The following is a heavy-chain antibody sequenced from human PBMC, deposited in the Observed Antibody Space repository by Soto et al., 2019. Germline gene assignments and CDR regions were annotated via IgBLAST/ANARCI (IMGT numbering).Heavy chain of an antibody. Sequence: PGGSLRLSCAASGFTFSDYYMSWIRQAPGKGLEWVSYISSSGSTIYYADSVKGRFTISRDNAKNSLYLQMNSLRAEDTAVYYCADLHRSSPTPSAYWVQGTLVTVSS. J-gene: IGHJ4*02. V-gene: IGHV3-11*01. CDR3: ADLHRSSPTPSAY. CDR1: GFTFSDYY. CDR2: ISSSGSTI. D-gene: IGHD6-13*01.